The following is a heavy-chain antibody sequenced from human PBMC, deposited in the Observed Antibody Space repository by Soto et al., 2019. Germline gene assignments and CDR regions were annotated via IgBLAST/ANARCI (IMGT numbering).Heavy chain of an antibody. Sequence: SETLSLTCTVSGDSISISSIYYWGWLRQAPGKGLGWIGSVSYSGTPFYNPSLESRLKISVDRSRTQFSLNLSFVTAADTAVYYCARHEIRMRDSVSFYNGRFDAWGQGTPVTVSS. D-gene: IGHD1-26*01. CDR2: VSYSGTP. CDR1: GDSISISSIYY. V-gene: IGHV4-39*01. CDR3: ARHEIRMRDSVSFYNGRFDA. J-gene: IGHJ5*02.